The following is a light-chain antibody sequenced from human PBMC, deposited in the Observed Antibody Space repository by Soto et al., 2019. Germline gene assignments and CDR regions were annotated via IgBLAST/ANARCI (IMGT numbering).Light chain of an antibody. Sequence: EVELTQSPGTLSLSSGERATLSCRASQSVSSSHLAWYQQKRGQAPRLLIYDTSTRATGIPDRFSGSGSGTDFTLTISRLEPEDFAVYHCQQYGASPWTFGQGTRLEIK. CDR1: QSVSSSH. J-gene: IGKJ5*01. CDR2: DTS. V-gene: IGKV3-20*01. CDR3: QQYGASPWT.